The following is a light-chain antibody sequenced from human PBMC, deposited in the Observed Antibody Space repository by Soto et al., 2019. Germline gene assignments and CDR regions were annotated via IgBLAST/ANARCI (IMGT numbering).Light chain of an antibody. CDR1: SSYIGAGYD. CDR2: ANT. CDR3: QSDDDSLGGHVI. J-gene: IGLJ2*01. Sequence: QAVVTQPPSVSGAPGQRVTISCTGSSSYIGAGYDVHWYQQLPGTAPKLLIYANTNRPSGVPDRFSGSKSGTSASLAITGLQAEDEADYCCQSDDDSLGGHVIFGGGTKLTVL. V-gene: IGLV1-40*01.